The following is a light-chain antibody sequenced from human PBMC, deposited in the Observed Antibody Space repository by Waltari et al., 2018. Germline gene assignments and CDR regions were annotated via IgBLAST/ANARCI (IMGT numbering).Light chain of an antibody. CDR3: MQASHTPSIA. J-gene: IGKJ4*01. CDR1: RSLLHSNGYNY. V-gene: IGKV2-28*01. CDR2: LGS. Sequence: DIVMTQSPVSLPVTPGEPASISGRSSRSLLHSNGYNYLDWYLQKPGQSPRLLIYLGSTRASGVPDRFSGSGSGTDFTLRISRVEAEDVGVYYCMQASHTPSIAFGGGTKVEIK.